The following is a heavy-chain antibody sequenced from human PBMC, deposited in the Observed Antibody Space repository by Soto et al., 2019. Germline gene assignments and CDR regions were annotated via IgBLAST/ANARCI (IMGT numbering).Heavy chain of an antibody. Sequence: GASVKVSCKASGYTFTSYGISWVRQAPGQGLERMGWITAYNGNTNYAQKFQGRVTMTTDTSTSTAYMELSSLRSEDTGVSFCARGTAPAPYSGSYFDHWGQGTLVTVSS. D-gene: IGHD1-26*01. V-gene: IGHV1-18*01. CDR3: ARGTAPAPYSGSYFDH. J-gene: IGHJ4*02. CDR2: ITAYNGNT. CDR1: GYTFTSYG.